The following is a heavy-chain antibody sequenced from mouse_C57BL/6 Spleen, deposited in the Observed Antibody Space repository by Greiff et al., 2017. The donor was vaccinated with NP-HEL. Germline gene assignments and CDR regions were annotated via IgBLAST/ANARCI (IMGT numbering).Heavy chain of an antibody. CDR3: ARDVMDY. V-gene: IGHV5-17*01. CDR2: ISSGSSTI. Sequence: EVQLVESGGGLVKPGASLKLSCAASGFTFTDYGMHWVRQAPEQGLEWVAYISSGSSTIYYADTVKGRFTISRDNAKNTLFLHITSLRSEDTAMYCCARDVMDYWGQGTSVTVSS. CDR1: GFTFTDYG. J-gene: IGHJ4*01.